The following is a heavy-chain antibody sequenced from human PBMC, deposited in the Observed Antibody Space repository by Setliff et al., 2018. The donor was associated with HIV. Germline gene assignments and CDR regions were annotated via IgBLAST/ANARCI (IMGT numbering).Heavy chain of an antibody. Sequence: GGSLRLSCTASGFIFSSYWMSWVRQAPGKGLEWVANIKQGGSEKYYVDSVKGRFTMSRDNSKNTLYLQMSSLRAEDTAVYYCAKGGANGWYGGYFQHWGQGTLVTVSS. D-gene: IGHD6-19*01. V-gene: IGHV3-7*03. J-gene: IGHJ1*01. CDR1: GFIFSSYW. CDR3: AKGGANGWYGGYFQH. CDR2: IKQGGSEK.